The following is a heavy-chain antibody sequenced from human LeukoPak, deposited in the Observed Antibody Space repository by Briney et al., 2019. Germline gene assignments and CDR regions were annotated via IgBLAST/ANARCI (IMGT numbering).Heavy chain of an antibody. Sequence: GGSLRLSCAASGFTFSAYGMIWVRQAPGKGLEWVGRIKSKADGGTTDYAAPVKGRFAISRDDSKNTLFLQMNSLKTEDTAVYYCTTPKYTGYDFYFWGQGTLVTVSS. CDR1: GFTFSAYG. J-gene: IGHJ4*02. D-gene: IGHD5-12*01. CDR2: IKSKADGGTT. V-gene: IGHV3-15*01. CDR3: TTPKYTGYDFYF.